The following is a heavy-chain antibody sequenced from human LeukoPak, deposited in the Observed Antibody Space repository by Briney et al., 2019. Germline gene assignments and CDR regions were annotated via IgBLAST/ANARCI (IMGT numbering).Heavy chain of an antibody. CDR3: ARERRLVTRGWFDP. J-gene: IGHJ5*02. Sequence: PSETLSLTCTVSGGSISSGNYYWSWIRQPPGQGLEWIGNIYYSERTYYNPSLKSRVTISVDTSKNQFSLKLSSVTDADTAVYYCARERRLVTRGWFDPWGQGTLVTVSS. V-gene: IGHV4-30-4*01. CDR1: GGSISSGNYY. CDR2: IYYSERT. D-gene: IGHD3-9*01.